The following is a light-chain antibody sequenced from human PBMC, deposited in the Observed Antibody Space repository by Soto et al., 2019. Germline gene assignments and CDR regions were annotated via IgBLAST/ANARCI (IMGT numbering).Light chain of an antibody. J-gene: IGKJ3*01. CDR1: QSVGSF. CDR2: DAS. V-gene: IGKV3-11*01. Sequence: EIVLTQSPATLSLSPGERATLACRASQSVGSFLAWYQQKSGQTPRLLIYDASNRATGIPARFSGSGSGTDSTLTISSLGPEDCAVYYCQHRSTWLGHFGHGTKVDIK. CDR3: QHRSTWLGH.